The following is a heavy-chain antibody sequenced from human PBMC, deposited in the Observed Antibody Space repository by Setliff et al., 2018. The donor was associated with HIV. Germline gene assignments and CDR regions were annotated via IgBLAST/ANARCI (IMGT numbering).Heavy chain of an antibody. V-gene: IGHV4-30-4*08. Sequence: SETLSLTCTVSGDSIISGDYYWSWIRQSPGKGLEWIGHIHYKGNIDYNASLKSRLAISSDTSKNQFSLNLSSVIAAYTAIYFCARFTVVVFGAGEPSWFDPWGQGILVTVSS. J-gene: IGHJ5*02. CDR2: IHYKGNI. CDR3: ARFTVVVFGAGEPSWFDP. CDR1: GDSIISGDYY. D-gene: IGHD2-15*01.